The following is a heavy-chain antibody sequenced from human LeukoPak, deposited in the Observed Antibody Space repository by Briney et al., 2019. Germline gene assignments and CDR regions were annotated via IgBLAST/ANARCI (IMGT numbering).Heavy chain of an antibody. CDR2: ISGSGGST. D-gene: IGHD1-7*01. CDR1: GFTFRNYW. V-gene: IGHV3-23*01. CDR3: AKILRNWNLDPLFDY. Sequence: QPGGSLRLSCAASGFTFRNYWMHWVRQAPGKGLEWVSAISGSGGSTYYADSVKGRFTISRDNSKNTLYLQMNSLRAEDTAVYYCAKILRNWNLDPLFDYWGQGTLVTVSS. J-gene: IGHJ4*02.